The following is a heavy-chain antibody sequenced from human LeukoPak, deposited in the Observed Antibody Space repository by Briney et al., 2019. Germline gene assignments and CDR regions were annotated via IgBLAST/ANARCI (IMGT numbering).Heavy chain of an antibody. CDR1: GYTFTSYD. V-gene: IGHV1-8*03. CDR2: MNPNSGNT. D-gene: IGHD6-19*01. CDR3: ARGQGRSGWYGLSSY. Sequence: ASVKVSCKASGYTFTSYDINWVRQATGQGREWMGWMNPNSGNTGYAQKFQGRVTITRDTSISTAYMELSSLRSEDTAVYYCARGQGRSGWYGLSSYWGQGTLVTVSS. J-gene: IGHJ4*02.